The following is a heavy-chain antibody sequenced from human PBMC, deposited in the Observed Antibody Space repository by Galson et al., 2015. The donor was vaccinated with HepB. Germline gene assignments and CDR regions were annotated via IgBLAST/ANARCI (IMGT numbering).Heavy chain of an antibody. CDR2: IGAYNGDT. D-gene: IGHD1-1*01. J-gene: IGHJ6*02. Sequence: SVKVSCKASGYTFTNYGFTWVRQAPGQGLEWMGWIGAYNGDTRYEPKMQGRVTLTADISTSTAYMELRSLRSDDTAVYYCARTTKIHYYYAMDIWGQGATVTVSS. CDR1: GYTFTNYG. CDR3: ARTTKIHYYYAMDI. V-gene: IGHV1-18*04.